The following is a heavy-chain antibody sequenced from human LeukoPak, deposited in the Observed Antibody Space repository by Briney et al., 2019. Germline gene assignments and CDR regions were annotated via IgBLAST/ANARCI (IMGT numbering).Heavy chain of an antibody. Sequence: PGGSLRLSCAASGITFSSYGMTWVRQAPGKGLEWVSAISGSGGSTYYADSVKGRFTISRDNSKNTLYLQMNSLRAEDTAVYYCARGYGYSYGDRAFDIWGQGTMVTVSS. CDR1: GITFSSYG. V-gene: IGHV3-23*01. CDR2: ISGSGGST. D-gene: IGHD5-18*01. J-gene: IGHJ3*02. CDR3: ARGYGYSYGDRAFDI.